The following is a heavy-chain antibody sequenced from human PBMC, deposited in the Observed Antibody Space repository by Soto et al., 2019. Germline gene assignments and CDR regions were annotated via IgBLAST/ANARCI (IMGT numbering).Heavy chain of an antibody. J-gene: IGHJ3*02. V-gene: IGHV4-59*01. CDR3: ARADQEMSTAPAFDI. CDR2: IYYSGST. D-gene: IGHD2-21*02. Sequence: PSETLSLTCTVSGGSISSYYWSWIRQPPGKGLEWIGYIYYSGSTNYNPSLKSRVTISVDTSKNQFSLKLSSVTAADTAVYYCARADQEMSTAPAFDIWGQATMVTVSS. CDR1: GGSISSYY.